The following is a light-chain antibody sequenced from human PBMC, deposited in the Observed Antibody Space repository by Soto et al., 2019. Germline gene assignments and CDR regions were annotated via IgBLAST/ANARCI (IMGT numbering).Light chain of an antibody. CDR3: QQSFVPPRT. CDR2: AAS. CDR1: QSVSSY. J-gene: IGKJ1*01. Sequence: DIQMTQSPSSLSASVGDRVTITCRASQSVSSYLNWYQQKPGKAPKVLIYAASACRVGSQQGSVAVDMGQIFTLTIDSLQPEDFATYYCQQSFVPPRTFGQGTKVEIK. V-gene: IGKV1-39*01.